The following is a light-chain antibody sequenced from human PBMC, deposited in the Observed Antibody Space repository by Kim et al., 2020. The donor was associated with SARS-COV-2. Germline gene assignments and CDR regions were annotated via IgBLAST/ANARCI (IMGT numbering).Light chain of an antibody. J-gene: IGKJ5*01. Sequence: IVLSQSPATLSLSPGERTTLSCRASQRISTNLAWYQQKPGQSPRLLIRRASTRATGIPDRFSGTGSGTEFTLTISSLQSEDFAVYYCQHFSTWISTFGQGTRWGIK. CDR3: QHFSTWIST. CDR1: QRISTN. CDR2: RAS. V-gene: IGKV3-15*01.